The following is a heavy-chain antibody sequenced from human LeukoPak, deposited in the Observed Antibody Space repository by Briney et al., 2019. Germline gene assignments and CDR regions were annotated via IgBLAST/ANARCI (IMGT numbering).Heavy chain of an antibody. CDR3: ARGLLYYDYVWGSYRYTPYYFDY. CDR1: GGSFSGYY. Sequence: PSETLSLTCAVYGGSFSGYYWSWIRQPPGKGREWIGEINHSGRPNYNPSLKSRVTISVDTSKNQFSLKLSSVTAADTAVYYCARGLLYYDYVWGSYRYTPYYFDYWGQGTLVTVSS. D-gene: IGHD3-16*02. V-gene: IGHV4-34*01. J-gene: IGHJ4*02. CDR2: INHSGRP.